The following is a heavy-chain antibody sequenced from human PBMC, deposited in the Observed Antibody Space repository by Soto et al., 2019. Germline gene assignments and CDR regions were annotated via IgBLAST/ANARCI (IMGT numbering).Heavy chain of an antibody. CDR1: GFTFSSYS. D-gene: IGHD6-13*01. CDR2: ISSATTTI. J-gene: IGHJ4*02. V-gene: IGHV3-48*01. Sequence: GGSLRLSCAASGFTFSSYSMNWVRQAPWKGLEWVSYISSATTTIYYADSVKGRFTISRDNAKNSLYLQMNSLRADDTAVYYCARGITAAGGGVCSLWGQGTQVTVSS. CDR3: ARGITAAGGGVCSL.